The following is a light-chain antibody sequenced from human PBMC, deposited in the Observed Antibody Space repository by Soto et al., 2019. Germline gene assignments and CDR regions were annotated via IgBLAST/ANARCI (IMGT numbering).Light chain of an antibody. V-gene: IGKV1-5*01. CDR1: QSISRT. CDR2: EAS. CDR3: QQYNRFST. J-gene: IGKJ1*01. Sequence: DIEMTQYPPTLSASVGDRVTITCRASQSISRTLAWYQQKPGKAPKLLIFEASTLESGVPSRLSGSGSGTEFTLTVSSLEPDDSATYYCQQYNRFSTFGHGTKVDIK.